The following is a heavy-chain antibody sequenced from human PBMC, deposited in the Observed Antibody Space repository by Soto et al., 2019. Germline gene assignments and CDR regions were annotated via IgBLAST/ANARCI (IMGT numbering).Heavy chain of an antibody. CDR3: PTGPYYSDSSGARDYSYYGMDV. CDR2: ISYEGSNK. V-gene: IGHV3-30*03. D-gene: IGHD3-22*01. CDR1: GFTFSSYG. Sequence: GGSLRLSCAASGFTFSSYGMHWVRQAPGKGLEWVAVISYEGSNKYYADSVKGRFTISRDNSKNTLYLQMNSLRAEDTAVYYCPTGPYYSDSSGARDYSYYGMDVWGQGTTVTVSS. J-gene: IGHJ6*02.